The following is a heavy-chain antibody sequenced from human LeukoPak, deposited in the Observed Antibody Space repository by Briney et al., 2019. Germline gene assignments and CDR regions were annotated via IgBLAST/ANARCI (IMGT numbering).Heavy chain of an antibody. Sequence: PGGSLRLSCAASGFTFSSYAMHWVRQAPGKGLEWVAVISYDGSNKYYADSVKGRFTISRDNSKNTLYLQMNSLRAEDTAVYYCARDHLCDGGDCYFFDYWGQGTLVTVSS. CDR2: ISYDGSNK. D-gene: IGHD2-21*02. J-gene: IGHJ4*02. CDR1: GFTFSSYA. CDR3: ARDHLCDGGDCYFFDY. V-gene: IGHV3-30-3*01.